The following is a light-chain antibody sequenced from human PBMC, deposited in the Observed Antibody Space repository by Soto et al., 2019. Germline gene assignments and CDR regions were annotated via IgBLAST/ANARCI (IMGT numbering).Light chain of an antibody. J-gene: IGLJ1*01. CDR3: SSYRRGSTYV. V-gene: IGLV2-14*03. CDR2: DVT. Sequence: QSGPAQPSTGSGAPGNSIPVPCTGTNNAVGGYNYVSWYQQHPGKAPRLMIYDVTNRPSGVSDRFSGSKSGNTASLTISGLQAEDEADYYCSSYRRGSTYVFGTGTKVTVL. CDR1: NNAVGGYNY.